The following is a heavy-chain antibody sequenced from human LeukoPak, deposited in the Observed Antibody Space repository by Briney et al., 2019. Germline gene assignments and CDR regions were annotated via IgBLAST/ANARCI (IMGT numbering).Heavy chain of an antibody. D-gene: IGHD4-17*01. CDR1: GFTLSSYW. J-gene: IGHJ4*02. CDR2: IDTDVRST. V-gene: IGHV3-74*01. Sequence: QPGGSLTLSCAASGFTLSSYWMHWVRQAPGKGLVWVSRIDTDVRSTNYADSVKGRFTISRDNAKNTLYLQMNSLRAEDTAVYYCARGLRGIDYWGQGTLVTVSS. CDR3: ARGLRGIDY.